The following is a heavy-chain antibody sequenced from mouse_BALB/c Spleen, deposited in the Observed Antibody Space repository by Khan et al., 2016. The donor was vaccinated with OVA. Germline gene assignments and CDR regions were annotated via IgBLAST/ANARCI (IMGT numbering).Heavy chain of an antibody. Sequence: QVQLQQSGAELAKPGASVKMSCKASGYTFINYWILWVKQRPGQGLEWIGYINPSTGYTEYNQNFKDKATLTADKSSSTAYLPLSSLTSEDSAVYYCARRGLRWDFDYCGQGTTLTVSS. CDR1: GYTFINYW. CDR2: INPSTGYT. V-gene: IGHV1-7*01. CDR3: ARRGLRWDFDY. D-gene: IGHD1-1*01. J-gene: IGHJ2*01.